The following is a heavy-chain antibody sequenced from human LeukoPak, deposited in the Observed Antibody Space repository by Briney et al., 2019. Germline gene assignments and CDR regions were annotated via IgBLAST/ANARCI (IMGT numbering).Heavy chain of an antibody. CDR2: ITSDGSHT. CDR3: ARERNDTIHHSGAIDI. J-gene: IGHJ3*02. V-gene: IGHV3-30-3*01. CDR1: GFTFSTNF. Sequence: GRSLRLTCAASGFTFSTNFMHWDRQAPSKGLELVAEITSDGSHTLYVESVKGRFTITRDNSKNQLYLQMNSVTAEDTAVYFCARERNDTIHHSGAIDIGRQGKIVTVTS. D-gene: IGHD1-1*01.